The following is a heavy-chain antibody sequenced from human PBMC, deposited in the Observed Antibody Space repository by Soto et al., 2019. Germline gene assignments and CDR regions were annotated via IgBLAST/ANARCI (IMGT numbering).Heavy chain of an antibody. CDR2: IVYRGRT. V-gene: IGHV4-31*03. D-gene: IGHD6-13*01. Sequence: QVQLQESGPGLVQPSQTLSLTCTVSGASISSGGFYWSWIRQFPGKALEWIGYIVYRGRTFYNPSLKSRATTSRDTSKSQFSLNVNSVTAADTAVFYCARVSAAGTRWFDSWGQGTMVTVSS. CDR3: ARVSAAGTRWFDS. J-gene: IGHJ5*01. CDR1: GASISSGGFY.